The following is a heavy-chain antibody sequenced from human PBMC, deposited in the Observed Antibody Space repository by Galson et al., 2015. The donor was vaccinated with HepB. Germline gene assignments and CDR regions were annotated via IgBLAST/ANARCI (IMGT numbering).Heavy chain of an antibody. V-gene: IGHV3-48*02. Sequence: SLRLSCAASGFTFSSYSMNWVRRAPGKGLEWVSYISSSSSTIYYADSVKGRFTISRDNAKNSLYLQMNSLRDEDTAVYYCARDAGYYYDSSGYDKPTRHDTGFDYWGQGTLVTVSS. J-gene: IGHJ4*02. CDR1: GFTFSSYS. CDR2: ISSSSSTI. D-gene: IGHD3-22*01. CDR3: ARDAGYYYDSSGYDKPTRHDTGFDY.